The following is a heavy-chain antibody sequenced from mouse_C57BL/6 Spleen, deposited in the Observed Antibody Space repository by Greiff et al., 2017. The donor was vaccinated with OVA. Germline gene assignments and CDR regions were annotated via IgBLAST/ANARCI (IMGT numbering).Heavy chain of an antibody. J-gene: IGHJ3*01. D-gene: IGHD1-1*01. CDR2: INPYNGGT. CDR1: GYTFTDYY. V-gene: IGHV1-19*01. Sequence: VQLQQSGPVLVKPGASVKMSCKASGYTFTDYYMNWVKQSHGKSLEWIGVINPYNGGTSYNQKFKGKATLTVDKSSSTAYMELNSLTSEDSAVYYGASYYVSSYVFAYWGQGTLVTVSA. CDR3: ASYYVSSYVFAY.